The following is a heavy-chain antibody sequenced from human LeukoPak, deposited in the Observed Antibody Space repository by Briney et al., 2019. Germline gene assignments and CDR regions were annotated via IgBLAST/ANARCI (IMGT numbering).Heavy chain of an antibody. J-gene: IGHJ3*02. CDR3: ARDGYSSGWSVDAFDI. CDR2: ISYDGSNK. CDR1: GFTFSTYS. D-gene: IGHD6-19*01. Sequence: GGSLRLSCAASGFTFSTYSMNWVRQAPGKGLEWVAVISYDGSNKYYADSVKGRFTISRDNSKNTLYLQMNSLRAEDTAVYYCARDGYSSGWSVDAFDIWGQGTMVTVSS. V-gene: IGHV3-30*03.